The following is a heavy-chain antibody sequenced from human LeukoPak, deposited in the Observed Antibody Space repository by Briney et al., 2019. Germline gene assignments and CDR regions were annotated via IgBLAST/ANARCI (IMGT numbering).Heavy chain of an antibody. CDR3: ARSGVGATDFDY. V-gene: IGHV1-8*02. J-gene: IGHJ4*02. D-gene: IGHD1-26*01. CDR1: GGTFSSYA. Sequence: ASVKVSCKASGGTFSSYAISWVRQAPGQGLEWMGWMNPNSGNTGYAQKFQGRVTMTRNTSISTAYMELSSLRSEDTAVYYCARSGVGATDFDYWGQGTLVTVSS. CDR2: MNPNSGNT.